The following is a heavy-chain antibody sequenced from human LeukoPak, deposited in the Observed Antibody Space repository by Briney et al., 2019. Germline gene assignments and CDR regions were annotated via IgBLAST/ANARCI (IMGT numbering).Heavy chain of an antibody. CDR2: IRYDGSNK. D-gene: IGHD2-2*01. J-gene: IGHJ6*03. Sequence: AGGSLRLSCAASGFTFSSYGMHWVRQAPGKGLEWVAFIRYDGSNKYYADSVKGRFTISRDNSKNTLYLQMNSLRAEDTAVYYCAKDRGTSYDYYYMDVWGKGTTVTVSS. CDR1: GFTFSSYG. V-gene: IGHV3-30*02. CDR3: AKDRGTSYDYYYMDV.